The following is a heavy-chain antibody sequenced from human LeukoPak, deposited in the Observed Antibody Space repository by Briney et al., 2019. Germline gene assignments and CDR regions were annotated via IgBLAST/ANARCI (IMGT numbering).Heavy chain of an antibody. D-gene: IGHD1-1*01. Sequence: SGTLSLSCTVSGVSISSYYWSWVRQPPGKGLEWIGNIYNSGSTKYNPSLRRRVSISADTHTNQFSPKVSSVTAAETAVYYSAGRTTGTGPVDYRGQGTLVTVSS. J-gene: IGHJ4*02. V-gene: IGHV4-4*08. CDR1: GVSISSYY. CDR3: AGRTTGTGPVDY. CDR2: IYNSGST.